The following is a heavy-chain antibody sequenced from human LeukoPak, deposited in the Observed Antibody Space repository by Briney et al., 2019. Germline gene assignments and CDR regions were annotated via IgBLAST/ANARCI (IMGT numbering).Heavy chain of an antibody. D-gene: IGHD3-22*01. CDR1: GFTFSSYA. CDR3: AKEEEAYYIFLTLDY. Sequence: GRSLRLSCAASGFTFSSYAMHWVRQAPGKGLEWVAVISYDGSNKYYADSVKGRFTISRDNSKNTLYLQMNSLRAEDTAVYYCAKEEEAYYIFLTLDYWGQGTLVTVSS. J-gene: IGHJ4*02. CDR2: ISYDGSNK. V-gene: IGHV3-30-3*01.